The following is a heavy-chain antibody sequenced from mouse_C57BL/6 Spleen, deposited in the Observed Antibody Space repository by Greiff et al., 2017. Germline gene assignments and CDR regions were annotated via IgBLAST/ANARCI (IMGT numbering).Heavy chain of an antibody. CDR2: INPNNGGT. J-gene: IGHJ1*03. CDR3: ARRNWDFYWYFDV. V-gene: IGHV1-26*01. Sequence: VQLQQSGPELVKPGASVKISCKASGYTFTDYYMNWVKQSHGKSLEWIGDINPNNGGTSYNQKFKGKATLTVDKSSSTAYMELRSLTSEDSAVYYCARRNWDFYWYFDVWGTGTTVTVSS. D-gene: IGHD4-1*01. CDR1: GYTFTDYY.